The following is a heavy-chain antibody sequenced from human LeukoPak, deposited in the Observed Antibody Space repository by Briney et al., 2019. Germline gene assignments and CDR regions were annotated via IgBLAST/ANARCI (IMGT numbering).Heavy chain of an antibody. Sequence: SETLSLTCTVSGGSISSYYWGWIRQPPGKGLEWIGSIYHSRSTYYNPSLKSRVTISVDTSKNQFSLKLSSVTAADTVVYYCARDPGIAAADTEFDYWGQGTLVTVSS. J-gene: IGHJ4*02. D-gene: IGHD6-13*01. CDR1: GGSISSYY. V-gene: IGHV4-38-2*02. CDR2: IYHSRST. CDR3: ARDPGIAAADTEFDY.